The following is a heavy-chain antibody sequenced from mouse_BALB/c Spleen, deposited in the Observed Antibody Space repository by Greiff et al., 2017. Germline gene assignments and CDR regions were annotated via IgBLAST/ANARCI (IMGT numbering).Heavy chain of an antibody. CDR2: ISSGGSYT. D-gene: IGHD2-10*02. V-gene: IGHV5-6*01. CDR3: ARQYGDFDY. Sequence: EVQGVESGGDLVKPGGSLKLSCAASGFTFSSYGMSWVRQTPDKRLEWVATISSGGSYTYYPDSVKGRFTISRDNAKNTLYLQMSSLKSEDTAMYYCARQYGDFDYWGQGTTLTVSS. J-gene: IGHJ2*01. CDR1: GFTFSSYG.